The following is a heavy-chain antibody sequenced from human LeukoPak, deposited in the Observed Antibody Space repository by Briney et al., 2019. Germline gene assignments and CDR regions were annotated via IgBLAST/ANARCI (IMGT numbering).Heavy chain of an antibody. V-gene: IGHV3-33*01. Sequence: PGGSLRLSCTASGFNFGSDAMHWVRRAPGKGLEWVAFIWSDGSNDHYADSVKGRFTISRDNSKNTVCLQMNSLRVEDTAVYYCARDPSGSGWSLSDWGQGTLVTVSS. CDR1: GFNFGSDA. J-gene: IGHJ4*02. CDR2: IWSDGSND. D-gene: IGHD6-19*01. CDR3: ARDPSGSGWSLSD.